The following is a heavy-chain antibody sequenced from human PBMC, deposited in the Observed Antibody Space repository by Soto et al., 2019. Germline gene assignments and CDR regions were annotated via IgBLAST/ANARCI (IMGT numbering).Heavy chain of an antibody. Sequence: EVQLLESGGGSVQPGGSLRLSCAASGFSFSTYAMRWVRQAPGKGLEWVSGISSSGGSTYYANFVKGRFTMSRDNSRNTLYLQMKRLRAEDMAVHYCVKQGTVVVDFVHWGQGTLVTVPP. CDR2: ISSSGGST. CDR1: GFSFSTYA. CDR3: VKQGTVVVDFVH. V-gene: IGHV3-23*01. D-gene: IGHD3-10*02. J-gene: IGHJ4*02.